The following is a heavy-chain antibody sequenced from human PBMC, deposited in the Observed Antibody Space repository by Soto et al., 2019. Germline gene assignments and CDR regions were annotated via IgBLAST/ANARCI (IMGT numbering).Heavy chain of an antibody. J-gene: IGHJ4*02. CDR3: AKEGRKDFDY. CDR2: ISYDGSNK. Sequence: QVQLVESGGGVVQPGRSLRLSCAASGFTFSSYGMHWVRQAPGKGLEWVAVISYDGSNKYYADSVKGRFTISRDNSKNTLYLQMNSLRAEDTAVYYCAKEGRKDFDYWGQGTLVTVSS. CDR1: GFTFSSYG. V-gene: IGHV3-30*18.